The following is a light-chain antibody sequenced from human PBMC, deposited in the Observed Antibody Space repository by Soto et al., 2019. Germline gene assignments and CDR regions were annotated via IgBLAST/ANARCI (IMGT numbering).Light chain of an antibody. CDR2: GAS. CDR3: QQYNNWPRT. Sequence: EIVMTQSPATRSVSPGERATLSCRASQSVSSNLAWYQQKPGQAPRLLIYGASTRATGIPARVSGSGSRTEFTLTISSLQSEDFAVYYCQQYNNWPRTFGQGTKVDIK. J-gene: IGKJ1*01. V-gene: IGKV3-15*01. CDR1: QSVSSN.